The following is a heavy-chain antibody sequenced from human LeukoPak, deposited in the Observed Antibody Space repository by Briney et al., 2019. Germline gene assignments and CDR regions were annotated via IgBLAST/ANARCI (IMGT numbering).Heavy chain of an antibody. Sequence: PGGSLRLSCAASGFTFSDYYMSWIRQAPGKGLEWVSYISSSGSTIYYADSVKGRFTISRDNAKNSLYLQMNSLRAEDTAVYYCASLMAAAGTEFDYWGQGTLVTVSS. CDR3: ASLMAAAGTEFDY. J-gene: IGHJ4*02. CDR2: ISSSGSTI. V-gene: IGHV3-11*01. D-gene: IGHD6-13*01. CDR1: GFTFSDYY.